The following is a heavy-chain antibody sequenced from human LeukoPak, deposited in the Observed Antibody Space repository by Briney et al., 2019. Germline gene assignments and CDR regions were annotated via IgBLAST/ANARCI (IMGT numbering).Heavy chain of an antibody. CDR3: ARDSITMVRGVSSGIYYYYYYYMDV. CDR2: ISSSSSTI. D-gene: IGHD3-10*01. CDR1: GFTFSSYT. Sequence: PGGSLRLSCAASGFTFSSYTMNWVRQAPGKGLEWVSYISSSSSTIYYADSVKGRFTIARDNAKNSLYLQMNSLRAEDTAVYYCARDSITMVRGVSSGIYYYYYYYMDVWGKGTTVTVSS. J-gene: IGHJ6*03. V-gene: IGHV3-48*01.